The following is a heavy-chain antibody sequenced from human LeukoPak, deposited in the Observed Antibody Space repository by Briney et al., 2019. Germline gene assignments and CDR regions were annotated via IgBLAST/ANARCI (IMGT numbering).Heavy chain of an antibody. CDR3: ARDKDSSSWTRWFDP. CDR1: GGSISSGSYY. V-gene: IGHV4-61*02. CDR2: IYTSGST. J-gene: IGHJ5*02. D-gene: IGHD6-13*01. Sequence: PSETLSLTCTVSGGSISSGSYYRSWIRQPAGKGLEWIGRIYTSGSTNYNPSLKSRVTISVDTSKNQFSLKLSSVTAADTAVYYCARDKDSSSWTRWFDPWGQGTLVTVSS.